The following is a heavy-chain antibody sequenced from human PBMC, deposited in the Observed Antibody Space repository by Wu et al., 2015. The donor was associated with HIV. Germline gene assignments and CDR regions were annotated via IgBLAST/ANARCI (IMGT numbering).Heavy chain of an antibody. J-gene: IGHJ4*02. CDR2: VIPLLNTT. CDR3: TKDGPSGTSNFDF. CDR1: GGTFYQLC. V-gene: IGHV1-69*05. Sequence: TASGGTFYQLCCQLGATGPSDKGLSGWEGVIPLLNTTIYAQKFQGRVTITTDESTNTAYMELSSLRSEDTAVYYCTKDGPSGTSNFDFWGQGTLVTVSS. D-gene: IGHD1-7*01.